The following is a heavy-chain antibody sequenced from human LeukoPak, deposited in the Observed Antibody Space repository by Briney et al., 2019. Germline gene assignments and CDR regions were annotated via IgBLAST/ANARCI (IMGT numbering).Heavy chain of an antibody. V-gene: IGHV4-39*07. CDR2: IYYSGST. Sequence: SETLSLTCAVSGGSISSSSYYWDWIRQPPGKGLEWIASIYYSGSTYYNPSLKSRVTISVDTSKNQFSLRLSSVTAADTAVYYCARDWGVSARPGYMDVWGKGTTVTVSS. D-gene: IGHD6-6*01. J-gene: IGHJ6*03. CDR1: GGSISSSSYY. CDR3: ARDWGVSARPGYMDV.